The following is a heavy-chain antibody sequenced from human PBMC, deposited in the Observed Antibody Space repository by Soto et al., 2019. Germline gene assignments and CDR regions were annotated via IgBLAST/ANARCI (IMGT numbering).Heavy chain of an antibody. CDR2: ISGSGGST. J-gene: IGHJ3*02. D-gene: IGHD3-3*01. V-gene: IGHV3-23*01. CDR1: GFTFSSYA. CDR3: AKVTIFGVAHDAFDI. Sequence: HPGGSLRLSCAASGFTFSSYAMSWVRQSPGKGLEWVSAISGSGGSTYYADSVKGRFTISRDNSKNTLYLQMNSLRAEDTAVYYCAKVTIFGVAHDAFDIWGQGTMVTVSS.